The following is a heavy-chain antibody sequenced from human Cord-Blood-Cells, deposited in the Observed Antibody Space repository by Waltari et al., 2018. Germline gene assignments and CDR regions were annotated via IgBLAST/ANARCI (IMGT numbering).Heavy chain of an antibody. CDR2: INHSGST. Sequence: QVQLQQWGAGLLKPSETLSLTCAVYGGSFSGYYWSWIRQPPGKGLEWIGEINHSGSTNYNPSLKSRVTISVDTSKNQFSLKLSSVTAADTTVYYCARGRYCSSTSCYINAFDIWGQGTMVTVSS. CDR1: GGSFSGYY. CDR3: ARGRYCSSTSCYINAFDI. J-gene: IGHJ3*02. V-gene: IGHV4-34*01. D-gene: IGHD2-2*01.